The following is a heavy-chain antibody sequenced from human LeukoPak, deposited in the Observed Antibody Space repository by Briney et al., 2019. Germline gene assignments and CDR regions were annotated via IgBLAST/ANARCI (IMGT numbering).Heavy chain of an antibody. Sequence: PSETLSLTCTVSGGSISSYYWSWIRQPPGKGLEWIGYIYYSGSTNYNPSLKSRVTISVDTSKNQFSLKLSSVTAADTAVYYCARWVLLTDRSWFDPWGQGTLVTVSS. CDR3: ARWVLLTDRSWFDP. CDR2: IYYSGST. J-gene: IGHJ5*02. D-gene: IGHD1-26*01. CDR1: GGSISSYY. V-gene: IGHV4-59*01.